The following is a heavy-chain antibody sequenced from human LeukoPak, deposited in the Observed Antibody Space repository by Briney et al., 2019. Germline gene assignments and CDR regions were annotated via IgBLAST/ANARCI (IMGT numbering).Heavy chain of an antibody. CDR2: INHSGST. CDR3: ARRVAAAAPFDY. V-gene: IGHV4-34*01. Sequence: SETLSLTCAVYGGSFSGYYWSWIRQPPGKGLEWIGEINHSGSTNYNPSLKSRVTISVDTSKNQFSLKLSSVTAADTAVYYCARRVAAAAPFDYWGQGTLVTVSS. D-gene: IGHD6-13*01. J-gene: IGHJ4*02. CDR1: GGSFSGYY.